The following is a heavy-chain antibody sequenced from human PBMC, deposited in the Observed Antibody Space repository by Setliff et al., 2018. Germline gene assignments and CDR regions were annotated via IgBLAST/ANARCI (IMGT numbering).Heavy chain of an antibody. CDR3: ARVRVVQGYYEFDY. CDR2: IYYNGNT. Sequence: SETLSLTCTVSGDSISSSTYHWGWIRQSPGKGLEWIGNIYYNGNTNKNPSLKSRVTISVDTSRDQFSLRLSSVTAADTAMCYCARVRVVQGYYEFDYWGQGTLVTVSS. D-gene: IGHD3-16*01. J-gene: IGHJ4*02. V-gene: IGHV4-39*07. CDR1: GDSISSSTYH.